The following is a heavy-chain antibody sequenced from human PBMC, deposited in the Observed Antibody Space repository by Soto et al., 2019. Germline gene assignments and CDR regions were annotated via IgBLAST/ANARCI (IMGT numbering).Heavy chain of an antibody. Sequence: PSETLSLTCSVSGDSLSSSSYYYGWIRQPPGKGLEWIGSFHKSGSIYYNPSLESRVTFSVDASRNQWSLRLKSVAAADTAVYYWARFFNMMNGWTDSWGQGTLVTVSS. CDR3: ARFFNMMNGWTDS. D-gene: IGHD2-2*03. V-gene: IGHV4-39*01. CDR2: FHKSGSI. CDR1: GDSLSSSSYY. J-gene: IGHJ4*02.